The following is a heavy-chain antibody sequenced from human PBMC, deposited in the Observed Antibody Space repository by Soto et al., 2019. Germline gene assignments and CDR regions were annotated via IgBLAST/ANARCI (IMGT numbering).Heavy chain of an antibody. J-gene: IGHJ4*02. CDR2: FDPEDGET. Sequence: ASVKVSCKVSGYTLTELSMHWVRQAPGKGLEWMGGFDPEDGETIYAQKFQGRVTMTEDTSTDTAYMELSSLRSEDTAVYYCATRDNYGDLNKPFDYWGQGTLVTVSS. D-gene: IGHD4-17*01. CDR3: ATRDNYGDLNKPFDY. V-gene: IGHV1-24*01. CDR1: GYTLTELS.